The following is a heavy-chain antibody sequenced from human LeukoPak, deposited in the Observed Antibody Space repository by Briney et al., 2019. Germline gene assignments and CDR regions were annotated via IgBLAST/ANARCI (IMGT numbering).Heavy chain of an antibody. V-gene: IGHV3-20*04. D-gene: IGHD3-3*01. CDR3: ASTIFGGFDP. Sequence: GGSLRLSCATSGFTFDDYGMNWVRQAPGKGLEWVSGINWNGGSTGYADSVKGRFTISRDNAKNSLYLQMNSLRAEDTALYYCASTIFGGFDPWGQGTLVTVSS. CDR2: INWNGGST. J-gene: IGHJ5*02. CDR1: GFTFDDYG.